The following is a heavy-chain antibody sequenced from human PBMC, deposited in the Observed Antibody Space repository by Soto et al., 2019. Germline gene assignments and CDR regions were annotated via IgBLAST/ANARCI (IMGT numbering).Heavy chain of an antibody. CDR3: ARGLFGVVITTPVDH. CDR2: ISGYNAKT. V-gene: IGHV1-18*01. D-gene: IGHD3-3*01. Sequence: QVQLVQSGADVKKPGASVKVSCKASGYTFTSYGISWVRQAPGQGLEWMGWISGYNAKTNYAQNSQARVTMTTDTSTNTAYMELTSLRSDDTAVYYCARGLFGVVITTPVDHWGQGTLVTVSS. CDR1: GYTFTSYG. J-gene: IGHJ4*02.